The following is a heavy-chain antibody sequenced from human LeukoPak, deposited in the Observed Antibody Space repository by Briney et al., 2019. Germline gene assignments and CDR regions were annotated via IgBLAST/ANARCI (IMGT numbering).Heavy chain of an antibody. CDR1: GFTFSKYA. CDR3: AKDLDSTGIYSDWFDP. V-gene: IGHV3-23*01. J-gene: IGHJ5*02. CDR2: ISTSSTGT. D-gene: IGHD2-21*01. Sequence: GGSLRLSCAASGFTFSKYAMNCVRQAPGKGLEWVSTISTSSTGTHYADSVKGRLTISRDDSLNTLDLHMNSLSVEDTAVYYCAKDLDSTGIYSDWFDPWGQGTLVNVSS.